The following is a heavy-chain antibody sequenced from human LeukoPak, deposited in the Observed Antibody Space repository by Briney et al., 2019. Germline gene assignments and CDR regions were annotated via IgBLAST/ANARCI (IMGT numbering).Heavy chain of an antibody. CDR3: ARPVYSGSWSYFDY. CDR1: GFTFSNIW. CDR2: IKHDGSET. V-gene: IGHV3-7*02. D-gene: IGHD6-13*01. Sequence: GGSLRLSCAASGFTFSNIWMSWVRQAPGKGLEWVANIKHDGSETNYVDSVKGRFTISRDNAKNSLHLQMNSLRAEDTAVYYCARPVYSGSWSYFDYWGQGTLVTVSS. J-gene: IGHJ4*02.